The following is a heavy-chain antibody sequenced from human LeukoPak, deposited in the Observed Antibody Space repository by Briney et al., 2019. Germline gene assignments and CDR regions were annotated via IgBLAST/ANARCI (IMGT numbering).Heavy chain of an antibody. CDR2: INPSSGGT. Sequence: GASVKVSCKASGYTFTGYYMHWVRQAPGQGLEWMGRINPSSGGTNYAQKFQGRVTMTRDTSISTAYMELSRLRSDDTAVYYCASIEVGVAATVIWGQGTLVTVSS. J-gene: IGHJ4*02. CDR3: ASIEVGVAATVI. D-gene: IGHD2-15*01. V-gene: IGHV1-2*06. CDR1: GYTFTGYY.